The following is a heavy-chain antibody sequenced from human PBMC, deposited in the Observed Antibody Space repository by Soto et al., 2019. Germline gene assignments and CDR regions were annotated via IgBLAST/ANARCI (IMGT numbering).Heavy chain of an antibody. D-gene: IGHD6-13*01. J-gene: IGHJ4*02. Sequence: PGWSLRLSCASSVFIFSNHAMSWVRQLPGKGLEWVSGISAGGNLIYYADSVRGRFTMSRDNSKNMLYLQMNSLRAEDTAVYFCAKRQGIGAAAKNFDFWGQGARVTV. CDR3: AKRQGIGAAAKNFDF. V-gene: IGHV3-23*01. CDR1: VFIFSNHA. CDR2: ISAGGNLI.